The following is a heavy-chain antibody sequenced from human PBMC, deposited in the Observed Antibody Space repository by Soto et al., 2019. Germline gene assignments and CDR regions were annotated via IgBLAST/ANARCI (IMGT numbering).Heavy chain of an antibody. V-gene: IGHV1-2*04. CDR2: INHNSGGT. Sequence: HVQLVQSGAEVKKLAASVKVSCKASGYTFTGYYIPWVRQAPGQGRERMGWINHNSGGTNYAQKFKGWVTMTRDTSIRKADMELSRLRSDDTAVYYCARYNYEGSGSVNWFDPWGQGTLVTVSS. D-gene: IGHD3-10*01. J-gene: IGHJ5*02. CDR1: GYTFTGYY. CDR3: ARYNYEGSGSVNWFDP.